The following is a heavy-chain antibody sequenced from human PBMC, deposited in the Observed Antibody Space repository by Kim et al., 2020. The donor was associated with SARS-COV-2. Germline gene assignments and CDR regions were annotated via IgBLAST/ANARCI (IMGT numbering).Heavy chain of an antibody. CDR3: AREPYYDILTGNRPWGMDV. CDR2: ISSSSSTI. D-gene: IGHD3-9*01. CDR1: GFTFSSYS. V-gene: IGHV3-48*04. Sequence: GGSLRLSCAASGFTFSSYSMNWVRQAPGKGLEWVSYISSSSSTIYYADSVKGRFTISRDNAKNSLYLQMNSLRAEDTAVYYCAREPYYDILTGNRPWGMDVWGQGTTVTVSS. J-gene: IGHJ6*02.